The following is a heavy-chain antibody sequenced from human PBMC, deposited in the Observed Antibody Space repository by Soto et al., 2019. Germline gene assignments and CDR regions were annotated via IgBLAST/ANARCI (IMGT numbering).Heavy chain of an antibody. Sequence: EVQLLESGGGLVQPGGSLRLSCAASGFTFSSYAMSWVRQAPGKGLEWVSAISGSGGSTYYADSVKGRFTISRDNSKNTLYLQMNSLRAEDTAVYYCAKDLWRYCYEWGVENYFDYWGQGTLVTVSS. CDR2: ISGSGGST. J-gene: IGHJ4*02. CDR3: AKDLWRYCYEWGVENYFDY. CDR1: GFTFSSYA. D-gene: IGHD5-18*01. V-gene: IGHV3-23*01.